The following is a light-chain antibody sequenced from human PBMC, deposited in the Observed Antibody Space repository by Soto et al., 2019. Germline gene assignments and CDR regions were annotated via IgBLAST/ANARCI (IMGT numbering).Light chain of an antibody. CDR1: QSVSSN. CDR2: GAS. Sequence: EIVMTQSPATLSVSPGDRATLSCRASQSVSSNLAWYQQRPGQAPRLLISGASTRATGIPDRFSGSGSGTDFTLTISRLEPEDFAVYYCQQYGSLSWTFGQGTKVDIK. V-gene: IGKV3-20*01. J-gene: IGKJ1*01. CDR3: QQYGSLSWT.